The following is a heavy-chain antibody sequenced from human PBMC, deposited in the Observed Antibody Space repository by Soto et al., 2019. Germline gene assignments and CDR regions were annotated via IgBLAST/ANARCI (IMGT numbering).Heavy chain of an antibody. CDR1: GGSFSAYY. Sequence: SETLSLTCAVYGGSFSAYYWSWIRQPPGKGLEWIGEINHSGSTNYNPSLKSRVTISVDTSKNQFSLKLSSVTAADTAVYHCARTSKFEYWGQGTLVTVSS. V-gene: IGHV4-34*01. CDR2: INHSGST. J-gene: IGHJ4*02. CDR3: ARTSKFEY.